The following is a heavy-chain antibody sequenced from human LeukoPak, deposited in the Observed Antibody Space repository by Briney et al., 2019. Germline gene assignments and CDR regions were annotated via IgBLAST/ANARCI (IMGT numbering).Heavy chain of an antibody. V-gene: IGHV1-46*01. CDR2: INCSGGST. Sequence: ASVKVSCKASGYSFTIYYMHWVRQAPGQGLEWLGIINCSGGSTSYAQRFQGRITMTRDTSATTVYMDLSSLRSEDTAMYYCARGPPGRVYDSSKRGLFDPWGQGTLVIVSS. CDR1: GYSFTIYY. D-gene: IGHD6-13*01. CDR3: ARGPPGRVYDSSKRGLFDP. J-gene: IGHJ5*02.